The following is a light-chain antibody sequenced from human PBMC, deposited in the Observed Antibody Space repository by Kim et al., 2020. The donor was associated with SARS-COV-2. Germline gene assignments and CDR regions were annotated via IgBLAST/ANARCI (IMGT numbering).Light chain of an antibody. CDR2: AVS. Sequence: AYTGDRVNITCRASHDVSTYLAWYQHKPGKAPNLLMYAVSTLHSGVPSRFRGSGSGTDFTLTISCLQSEDFATYYCQQYYSYPCSFGQGTKLEI. V-gene: IGKV1-8*01. CDR3: QQYYSYPCS. CDR1: HDVSTY. J-gene: IGKJ2*04.